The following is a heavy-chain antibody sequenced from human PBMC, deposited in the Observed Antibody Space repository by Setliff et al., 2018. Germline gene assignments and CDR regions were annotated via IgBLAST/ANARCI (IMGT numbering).Heavy chain of an antibody. D-gene: IGHD3-3*01. CDR3: ARQVSHYDFWSGYYGYYYYYMDV. CDR2: IYYSGST. Sequence: LSLTCTVSGGSISSSSYYWGWIRQPPGKGLEWIGYIYYSGSTNYNPSLKSRVTISVDTSKNQFSLKLSSVTAADTAVYYCARQVSHYDFWSGYYGYYYYYMDVWGKGTTVTVSS. J-gene: IGHJ6*03. CDR1: GGSISSSSYY. V-gene: IGHV4-61*05.